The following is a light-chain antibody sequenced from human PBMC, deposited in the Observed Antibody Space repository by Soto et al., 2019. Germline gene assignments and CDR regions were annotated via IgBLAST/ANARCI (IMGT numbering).Light chain of an antibody. CDR1: QTVTSN. CDR2: GAS. J-gene: IGKJ1*01. Sequence: VMTQSPATLSVSPGERATLSCRASQTVTSNLAWYQQKPGQAPRLVIYGASTRATVIPASFSGSGSGTEFTLTISTLPSEDFAVYSCQQYNDTHATLGKGTKV. V-gene: IGKV3-15*01. CDR3: QQYNDTHAT.